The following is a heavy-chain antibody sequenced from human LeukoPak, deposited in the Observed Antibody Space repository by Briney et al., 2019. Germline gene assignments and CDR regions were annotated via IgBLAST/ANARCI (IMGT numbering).Heavy chain of an antibody. CDR3: AKDYGSKIVVVPAAMTGRIFDY. J-gene: IGHJ4*02. CDR1: GFTFSSYA. V-gene: IGHV3-23*01. CDR2: ITISGGST. Sequence: GGSLRLSCAASGFTFSSYAMSWVRQAPGKGLEWVSGITISGGSTYYADSVKGRFTISRDNSKNTLYLQMNSLRAEDTAVYYCAKDYGSKIVVVPAAMTGRIFDYWGQGTLVTVSS. D-gene: IGHD2-2*01.